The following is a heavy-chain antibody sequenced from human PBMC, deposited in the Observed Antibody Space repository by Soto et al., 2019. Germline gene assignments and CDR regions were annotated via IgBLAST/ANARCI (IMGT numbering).Heavy chain of an antibody. D-gene: IGHD3-10*01. Sequence: KTSETLSLTCTVSGGSISSGGYYWSWIRQHPGKGLEWIGYIYYSGSTYYNPSLKSRVTISVDTSKNQFSLKLSSVTAADTAVYYCARDSGYGSGSYDYYYYGMDVWGQGTTVTVSS. CDR3: ARDSGYGSGSYDYYYYGMDV. CDR2: IYYSGST. V-gene: IGHV4-31*03. J-gene: IGHJ6*02. CDR1: GGSISSGGYY.